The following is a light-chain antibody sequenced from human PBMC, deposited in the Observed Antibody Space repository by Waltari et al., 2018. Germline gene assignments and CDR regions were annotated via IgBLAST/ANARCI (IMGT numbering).Light chain of an antibody. V-gene: IGLV3-1*01. J-gene: IGLJ2*01. CDR3: QAWDSSTAHVI. Sequence: SYELTQAPSVSVSPGQTASITCYGDKLERKYVCWHQQRPGQSPLLVIYQDIKRPSGIPERFSGSNSGNTATLTISATQAMDEADYYCQAWDSSTAHVIFGGGTKLTVL. CDR1: KLERKY. CDR2: QDI.